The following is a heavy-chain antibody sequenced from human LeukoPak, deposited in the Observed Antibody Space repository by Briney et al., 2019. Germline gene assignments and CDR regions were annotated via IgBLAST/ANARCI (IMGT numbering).Heavy chain of an antibody. CDR1: GFTFTNAW. Sequence: PGGSLRLSCVASGFTFTNAWMSWVRQAPGKGLEWVGRIKSKTDGGTTDYAAPVKGRFTISRDDSKNTLYLQMNSLKTEDTAVYYCTTPLRGYEKPDAFDIWGQGTMVTVSS. V-gene: IGHV3-15*01. D-gene: IGHD1-1*01. CDR2: IKSKTDGGTT. CDR3: TTPLRGYEKPDAFDI. J-gene: IGHJ3*02.